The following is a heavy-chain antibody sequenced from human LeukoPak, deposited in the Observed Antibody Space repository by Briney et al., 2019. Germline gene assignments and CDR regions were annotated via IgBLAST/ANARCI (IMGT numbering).Heavy chain of an antibody. V-gene: IGHV3-30*18. CDR1: EFTFNNYG. CDR2: ISYDGSIK. D-gene: IGHD2-8*01. CDR3: AKARCQDT. Sequence: GRSLRLSCAASEFTFNNYGIHWVRQAPGKGLEWVAVISYDGSIKYYADSVKGRFTISRDNSKNTLYLQMNSLRAEDTAVYYCAKARCQDTWGQGTLVTVSS. J-gene: IGHJ5*02.